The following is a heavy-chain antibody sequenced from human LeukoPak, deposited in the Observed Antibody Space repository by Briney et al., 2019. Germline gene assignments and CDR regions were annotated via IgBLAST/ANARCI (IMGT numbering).Heavy chain of an antibody. CDR2: ITSSSSYI. Sequence: PGGSLRLSCAASGFTFTSYNMNWVRQAPGKGLEWVSSITSSSSYIYYADSVKGRFTISRDNAKNSLYLQMDSLRVEDTAVYYCARRVAGNLPWRYWGQGTLVTVSS. CDR3: ARRVAGNLPWRY. V-gene: IGHV3-21*06. CDR1: GFTFTSYN. J-gene: IGHJ4*02. D-gene: IGHD6-19*01.